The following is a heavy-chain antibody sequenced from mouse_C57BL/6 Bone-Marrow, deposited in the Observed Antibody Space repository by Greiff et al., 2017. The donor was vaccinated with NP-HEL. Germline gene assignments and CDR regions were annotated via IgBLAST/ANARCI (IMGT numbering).Heavy chain of an antibody. CDR2: IRRKSNNYAT. Sequence: EVHLVESGGGLVQPKGSLKLSCAASGFSFNTYAMNWVRQAPGKGLEWVARIRRKSNNYATYYAVSVKARFTISRDGSENMLYLQMNHLRAEDTAMYYCLGHYGSRYYAMGYWGQGTSVTVAS. D-gene: IGHD1-1*01. J-gene: IGHJ4*01. V-gene: IGHV10-1*01. CDR3: LGHYGSRYYAMGY. CDR1: GFSFNTYA.